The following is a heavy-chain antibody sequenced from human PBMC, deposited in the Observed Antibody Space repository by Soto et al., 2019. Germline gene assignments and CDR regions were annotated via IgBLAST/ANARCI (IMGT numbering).Heavy chain of an antibody. V-gene: IGHV3-23*01. CDR3: GKAETYYDILTGYKYYYMDV. CDR1: GFTFSSYA. CDR2: ISGSGGST. Sequence: EVQLLESGGGLVQPGWSLRLSCAASGFTFSSYAMSWVRQAPGKGLEWVSAISGSGGSTYYADSVKGRFTISRDNSKNTLYLQMNSLRAEDKAVYYCGKAETYYDILTGYKYYYMDVWGKGTTVTVSS. D-gene: IGHD3-9*01. J-gene: IGHJ6*03.